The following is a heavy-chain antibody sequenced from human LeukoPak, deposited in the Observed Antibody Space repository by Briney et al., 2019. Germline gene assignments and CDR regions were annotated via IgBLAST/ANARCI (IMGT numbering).Heavy chain of an antibody. CDR3: ATASLYFDN. J-gene: IGHJ4*02. CDR2: ISSGGNTI. CDR1: GLTFSDSY. V-gene: IGHV3-11*04. Sequence: GGSLRLSCAASGLTFSDSYMSWIRQAPRKGLEWVSYISSGGNTIKYADSVKGRFTISRDNARNSLYLQMNSLRAEDTAVYYCATASLYFDNWGQGTLVTVSS.